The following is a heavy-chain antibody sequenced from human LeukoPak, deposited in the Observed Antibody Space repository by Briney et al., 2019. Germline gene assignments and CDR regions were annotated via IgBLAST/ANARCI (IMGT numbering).Heavy chain of an antibody. CDR2: ISYDGSNK. D-gene: IGHD6-13*01. Sequence: GGSLRLSCVASGFTFSNYGMHRVRQAPGKGLESVAVISYDGSNKFFADSVRGRFTISRDDSKNTLYLQMTSLRAEDTAVYYCAKDKSRSTYSSSWYNYYYGMDVWGQGTTVTVSS. CDR1: GFTFSNYG. J-gene: IGHJ6*02. V-gene: IGHV3-30*18. CDR3: AKDKSRSTYSSSWYNYYYGMDV.